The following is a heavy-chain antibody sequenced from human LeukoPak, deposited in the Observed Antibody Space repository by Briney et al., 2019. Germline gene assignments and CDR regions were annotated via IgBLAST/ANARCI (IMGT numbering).Heavy chain of an antibody. J-gene: IGHJ4*02. Sequence: GGSLRLSCAASGFTFSSYSMNWVRQAPGKGLEWVSSISSSSSYIYYADSVKGRFTISRDNAKNSLYLQMNSLRAEDTAVYYCASEIIAATSLGDYWGQGTLVTASS. D-gene: IGHD6-13*01. CDR2: ISSSSSYI. CDR3: ASEIIAATSLGDY. V-gene: IGHV3-21*01. CDR1: GFTFSSYS.